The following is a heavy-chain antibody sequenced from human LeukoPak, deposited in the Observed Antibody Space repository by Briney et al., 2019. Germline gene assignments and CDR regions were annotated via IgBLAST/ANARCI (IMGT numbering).Heavy chain of an antibody. V-gene: IGHV1-18*01. Sequence: GASVKVSCKASGYTFTSYGTSWVRQAPGQGLEWMGWISAYNGNTNYAQKLQGRVTMTTDTSTSAAYMELRSLRSDDTAVYYCARDRITMIVVTGGFDPWGQGTLVTVSS. D-gene: IGHD3-22*01. CDR1: GYTFTSYG. J-gene: IGHJ5*02. CDR2: ISAYNGNT. CDR3: ARDRITMIVVTGGFDP.